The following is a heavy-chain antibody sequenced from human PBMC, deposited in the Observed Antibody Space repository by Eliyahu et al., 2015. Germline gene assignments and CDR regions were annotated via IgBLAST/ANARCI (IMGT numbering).Heavy chain of an antibody. J-gene: IGHJ4*02. V-gene: IGHV3-30*07. CDR3: ARAGPDLGYQYYFDY. D-gene: IGHD2-2*01. Sequence: DSVKGRFTISRDNSKNTLYLQMNSLRAEDTAVYYCARAGPDLGYQYYFDYWGQGTLVTVSS.